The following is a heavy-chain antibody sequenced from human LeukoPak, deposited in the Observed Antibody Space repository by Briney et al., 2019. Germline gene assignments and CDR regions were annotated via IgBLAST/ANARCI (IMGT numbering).Heavy chain of an antibody. J-gene: IGHJ4*02. D-gene: IGHD3-3*01. V-gene: IGHV1-2*02. CDR2: INPHSGGT. Sequence: ASVKVSCKASGYTFNDYYIHWVRQAPGQGLEWMGWINPHSGGTYYAQKFQGRVTITMDRSISTAYMELSRLRSYDTAVYYCARAGGTYYDFWSAHWGQGTLVTVSS. CDR1: GYTFNDYY. CDR3: ARAGGTYYDFWSAH.